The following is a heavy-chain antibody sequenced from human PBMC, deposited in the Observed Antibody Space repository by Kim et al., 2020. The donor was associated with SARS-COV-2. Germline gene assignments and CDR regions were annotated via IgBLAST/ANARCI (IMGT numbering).Heavy chain of an antibody. CDR3: ARTARYSSGWYYFDY. CDR1: GGSISSSSYY. D-gene: IGHD6-19*01. CDR2: IYYSGST. Sequence: SETLSRTCTVSGGSISSSSYYWGWIRQPPGKGLEWIGSIYYSGSTYYNPSLKSRVTISVDTSKNQFSLKLSSVTAADTAVYYCARTARYSSGWYYFDYWG. J-gene: IGHJ4*01. V-gene: IGHV4-39*01.